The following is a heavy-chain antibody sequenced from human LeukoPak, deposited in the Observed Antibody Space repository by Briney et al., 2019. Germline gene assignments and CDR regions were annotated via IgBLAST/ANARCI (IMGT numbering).Heavy chain of an antibody. CDR3: ARDTPLYADSPDAFDI. Sequence: ASVKVSCKASGYTFTSYYMHWVRQAPGQGLEWMGIINPSGGSTSYAQKFQGRVTMTRDMSTSTVYMELSSLRSEDTAVYYCARDTPLYADSPDAFDIWGQGTMVTVSS. CDR1: GYTFTSYY. CDR2: INPSGGST. D-gene: IGHD2/OR15-2a*01. J-gene: IGHJ3*02. V-gene: IGHV1-46*01.